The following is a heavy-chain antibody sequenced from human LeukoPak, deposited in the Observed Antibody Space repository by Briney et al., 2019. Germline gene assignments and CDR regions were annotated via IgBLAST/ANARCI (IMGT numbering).Heavy chain of an antibody. CDR1: GFTFSAYW. CDR2: INSDGFSI. CDR3: AKPGYCSSTSCYVAWFAFDI. Sequence: GGSLRLSCAASGFTFSAYWMHWVRQAPGKGLVWVSRINSDGFSIAYADSVKGRFTISRDNSKNTLYLQMNSLRAEDTAVYYCAKPGYCSSTSCYVAWFAFDIWGQGTMVTVSS. D-gene: IGHD2-2*01. V-gene: IGHV3-74*01. J-gene: IGHJ3*02.